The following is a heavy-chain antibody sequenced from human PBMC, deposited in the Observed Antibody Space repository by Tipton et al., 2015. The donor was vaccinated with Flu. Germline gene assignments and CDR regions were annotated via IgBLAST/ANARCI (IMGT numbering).Heavy chain of an antibody. V-gene: IGHV4-59*01. J-gene: IGHJ6*02. Sequence: TLSLTCTVSGGSISSYYWSWIRQPPGKGLEWIGYIYDSGTTNYNPSLKSRVTISVDTSKNQFSLRLRSVTAADTAVYSCARDVMGISSSGDYYYHGMDVWGQGTTVTVSS. CDR3: ARDVMGISSSGDYYYHGMDV. CDR1: GGSISSYY. CDR2: IYDSGTT. D-gene: IGHD6-6*01.